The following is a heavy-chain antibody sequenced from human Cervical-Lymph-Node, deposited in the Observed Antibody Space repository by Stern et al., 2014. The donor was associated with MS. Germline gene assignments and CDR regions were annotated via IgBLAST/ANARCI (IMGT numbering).Heavy chain of an antibody. J-gene: IGHJ6*02. CDR3: VKGERPYYYYGMDV. Sequence: EVQLVESGGGLVQPGRSLRISFAASGFTFDDYAMHWVRQAPGKGLEWVSGISWNSGSIGYMDSVQGRFTISRDNAKNSLYLQMSSLRAEDTALYYCVKGERPYYYYGMDVWGQGTTVIVSS. V-gene: IGHV3-9*01. D-gene: IGHD1-26*01. CDR1: GFTFDDYA. CDR2: ISWNSGSI.